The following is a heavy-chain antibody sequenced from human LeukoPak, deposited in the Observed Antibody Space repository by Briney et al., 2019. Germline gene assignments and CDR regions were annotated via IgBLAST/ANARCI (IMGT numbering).Heavy chain of an antibody. Sequence: PGGSLRLSCAASGFTFSSYAMHWVRQAPGKGLEWVAVISYDGSNKYYADSVKGRFTISRDNSKNTLYLQMNSLRAEDTAVYYCARGDMTTVTFIFDYWGQGTLVTVSS. V-gene: IGHV3-30*04. J-gene: IGHJ4*02. CDR1: GFTFSSYA. D-gene: IGHD4-17*01. CDR3: ARGDMTTVTFIFDY. CDR2: ISYDGSNK.